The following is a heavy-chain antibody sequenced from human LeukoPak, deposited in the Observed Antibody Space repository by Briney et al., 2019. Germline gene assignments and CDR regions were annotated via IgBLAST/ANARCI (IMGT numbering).Heavy chain of an antibody. CDR3: ARSVGTLRYFDWLFAYYFDC. V-gene: IGHV4-38-2*01. Sequence: PSETLSLTCAVSGYSISSGYYWGWIRQPPGKGLEWIGSIYHSGSTYYNPSLKSRVTISVDTSKNQFSLKLSSVTAADTAVYYCARSVGTLRYFDWLFAYYFDCWGQGTLVTVSS. CDR1: GYSISSGYY. J-gene: IGHJ4*02. D-gene: IGHD3-9*01. CDR2: IYHSGST.